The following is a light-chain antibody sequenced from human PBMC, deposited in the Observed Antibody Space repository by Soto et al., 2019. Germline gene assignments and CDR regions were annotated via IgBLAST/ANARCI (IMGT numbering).Light chain of an antibody. CDR2: EVS. J-gene: IGLJ1*01. Sequence: QSALTLPASVSGSPGQSITISCTGTSSDVGSYNLVSWYQQHPGKAPKLMIYEVSKRPSGVSNRFSGSKSGNTASLTISGLQAEDEADYYCCSYAGSSTLYVFGTGTKVTVL. CDR1: SSDVGSYNL. CDR3: CSYAGSSTLYV. V-gene: IGLV2-23*02.